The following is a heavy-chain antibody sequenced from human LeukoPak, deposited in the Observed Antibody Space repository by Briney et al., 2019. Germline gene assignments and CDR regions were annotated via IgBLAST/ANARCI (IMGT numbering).Heavy chain of an antibody. CDR2: IYTSGST. CDR3: ARHIYYVDS. D-gene: IGHD2-21*01. J-gene: IGHJ4*02. Sequence: SETLSLTCTVSCGSISSHYWSWIRQPAGKGLEWIGRIYTSGSTNYNPPLKSRSTMPVEKTKTQFSLQLNSVTPEDTAVYYCARHIYYVDSWGQGTLVTVSS. CDR1: CGSISSHY. V-gene: IGHV4-4*07.